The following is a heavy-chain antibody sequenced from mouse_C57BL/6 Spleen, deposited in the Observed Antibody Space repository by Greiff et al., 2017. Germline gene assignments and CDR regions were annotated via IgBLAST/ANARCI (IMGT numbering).Heavy chain of an antibody. Sequence: QVQLQQSGPGLVQPSQRLSITCTVSGFSLTSYGVHWVRQSPGKGLEWLGVIWRGGSTDYNAAFMSRLSITKDNSKSQVFFKMNSLQADDTAIYYCANLYDYDYAMDYWGQGTSVTVSS. CDR3: ANLYDYDYAMDY. J-gene: IGHJ4*01. D-gene: IGHD2-4*01. CDR1: GFSLTSYG. CDR2: IWRGGST. V-gene: IGHV2-5*01.